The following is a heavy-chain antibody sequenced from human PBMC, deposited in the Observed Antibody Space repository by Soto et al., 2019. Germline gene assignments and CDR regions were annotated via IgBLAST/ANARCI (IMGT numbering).Heavy chain of an antibody. D-gene: IGHD1-26*01. CDR2: IYTSGST. CDR1: GDSMSKYY. Sequence: LETLSLTCTVSGDSMSKYYWSWIRQPAGKGLEWIGRIYTSGSTNYNPSLKSRVNMSIDTSNNHFSLNLKSVTAADAAVYYCARTVGAAYYFDFWGQGALVTVSS. J-gene: IGHJ4*02. CDR3: ARTVGAAYYFDF. V-gene: IGHV4-4*07.